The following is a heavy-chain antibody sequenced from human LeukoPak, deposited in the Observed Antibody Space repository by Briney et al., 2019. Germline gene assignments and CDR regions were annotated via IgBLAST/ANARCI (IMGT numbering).Heavy chain of an antibody. CDR1: GFTFSDYW. D-gene: IGHD6-6*01. CDR3: ARRGGSSSRRSPVDY. V-gene: IGHV3-7*01. Sequence: GGSLRLSCTASGFTFSDYWMTWVRQAPGKGPEWVANIKQDGSQRYYVDSVRGRFTISRDNAKNSLFLQMNGLRAEDTAVYYCARRGGSSSRRSPVDYWGQGTLVTVSS. CDR2: IKQDGSQR. J-gene: IGHJ4*02.